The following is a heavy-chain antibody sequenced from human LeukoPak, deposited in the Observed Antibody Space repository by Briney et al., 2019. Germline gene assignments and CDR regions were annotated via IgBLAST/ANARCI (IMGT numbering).Heavy chain of an antibody. V-gene: IGHV3-21*01. CDR1: GFTFSSYS. Sequence: PGRSLRLSCAASGFTFSSYSMNWVRQAPGKGLEWVSSISSSSSYIYYADSVKGRFTISRDNAKNSLYLQMNSLRAEDTAVYYCARVDSHGWFGELLNWGDAFDIWGQGTMVTVSS. CDR2: ISSSSSYI. D-gene: IGHD3-10*01. J-gene: IGHJ3*02. CDR3: ARVDSHGWFGELLNWGDAFDI.